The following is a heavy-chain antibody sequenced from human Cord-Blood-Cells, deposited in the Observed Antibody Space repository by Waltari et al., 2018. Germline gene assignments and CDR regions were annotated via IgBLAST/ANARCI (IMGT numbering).Heavy chain of an antibody. CDR1: GGSFGGYY. D-gene: IGHD6-6*01. V-gene: IGHV4-34*01. Sequence: QVQLQQWGAGLLKPSATLSLTCAVYGGSFGGYYCSWVRQPPGRGLEWMGEINHSGSTNYNPSLKSRVTISVDTSKNQFSLKLSSVTAADTAVYYCARAAEYSSSYYYYGMDVWGQGTTVTVSS. J-gene: IGHJ6*02. CDR2: INHSGST. CDR3: ARAAEYSSSYYYYGMDV.